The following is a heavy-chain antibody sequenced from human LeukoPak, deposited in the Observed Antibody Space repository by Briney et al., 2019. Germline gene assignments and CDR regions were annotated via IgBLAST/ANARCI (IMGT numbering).Heavy chain of an antibody. CDR2: TYYRSKWYN. CDR3: ARVFTSSGPYYFDY. J-gene: IGHJ4*02. Sequence: SQTLSLTCAISGDSVSSNSVTWNWIRQSPSRGLEWLERTYYRSKWYNDYAVSVKSRMTINPDTSKNQLSLQLNSVTPEDTAVYYCARVFTSSGPYYFDYWGQGTLVTVSS. V-gene: IGHV6-1*01. D-gene: IGHD6-25*01. CDR1: GDSVSSNSVT.